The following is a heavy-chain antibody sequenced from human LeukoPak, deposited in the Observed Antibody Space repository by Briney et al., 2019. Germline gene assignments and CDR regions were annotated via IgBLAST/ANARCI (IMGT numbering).Heavy chain of an antibody. J-gene: IGHJ4*02. CDR2: IYPGDSES. D-gene: IGHD3-22*01. V-gene: IGHV5-51*01. Sequence: GESLQISCKGSGYRFTIYWIGWVRQMTGKGLEWMGIIYPGDSESRYRPSFQGQVTISADKSISTAYLQWSSLKASDTAMYYCARAYYYDGSGYSSYFDYWGQGTLVTVSS. CDR3: ARAYYYDGSGYSSYFDY. CDR1: GYRFTIYW.